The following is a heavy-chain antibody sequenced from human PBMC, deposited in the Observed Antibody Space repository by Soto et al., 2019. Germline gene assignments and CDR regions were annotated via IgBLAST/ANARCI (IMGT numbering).Heavy chain of an antibody. CDR1: GYRYTIYG. CDR2: ISAYNGNT. CDR3: ARALVGATRVLGAFDI. V-gene: IGHV1-18*01. Sequence: SALVKGSCKTSGYRYTIYGIIWGRQATRQGLEWMGWISAYNGNTNYAQKLQGRVTMTTDTSTSTAYMELRSLRSDDTAVYYCARALVGATRVLGAFDIWGQGTMVTVSS. J-gene: IGHJ3*02. D-gene: IGHD1-26*01.